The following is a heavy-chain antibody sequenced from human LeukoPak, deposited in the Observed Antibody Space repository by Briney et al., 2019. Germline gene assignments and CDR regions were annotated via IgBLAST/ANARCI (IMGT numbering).Heavy chain of an antibody. V-gene: IGHV3-15*01. J-gene: IGHJ3*02. CDR3: TTYYAGAFDN. CDR1: GFTFSNTR. CDR2: ILTKTEGGAT. D-gene: IGHD3-22*01. Sequence: TGGSLRLSCAASGFTFSNTRMTWVRQAPGKGREWVGRILTKTEGGATHYAAPVKGRFTVSRDDSENTLHLQMNSLKVEDTAVYYCTTYYAGAFDNWGRGTMVTVSS.